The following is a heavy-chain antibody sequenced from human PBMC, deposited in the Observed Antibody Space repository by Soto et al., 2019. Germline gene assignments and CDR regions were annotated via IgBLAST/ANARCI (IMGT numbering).Heavy chain of an antibody. CDR2: MYYTGVT. CDR1: GGSVRSGYHF. J-gene: IGHJ6*02. D-gene: IGHD3-10*01. Sequence: PSETLSLTCSVSGGSVRSGYHFWNWIRQPPGRRLEWLGYMYYTGVTNYNPSLKSRVSMSVDTSKNQFSLKLTSLTAADTAVYYCARGGEPLGYYGLDVWGQGTTVTVSS. V-gene: IGHV4-61*01. CDR3: ARGGEPLGYYGLDV.